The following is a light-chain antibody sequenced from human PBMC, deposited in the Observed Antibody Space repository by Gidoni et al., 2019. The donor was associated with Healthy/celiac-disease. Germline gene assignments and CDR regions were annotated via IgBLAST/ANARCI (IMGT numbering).Light chain of an antibody. CDR2: GAS. Sequence: DIVLTQSPGTLSLSPGERATLSCRASQSVSSSYLAWYQQKPGQAPRLLIYGASSRATGIPDRFSDSGSGTDFTLTISRLEPEDFAVYYCQQYGSSLWTFGQGTKVEIK. CDR3: QQYGSSLWT. J-gene: IGKJ1*01. CDR1: QSVSSSY. V-gene: IGKV3-20*01.